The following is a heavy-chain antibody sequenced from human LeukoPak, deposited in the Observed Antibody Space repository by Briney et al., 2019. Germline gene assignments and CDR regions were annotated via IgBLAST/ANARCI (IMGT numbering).Heavy chain of an antibody. Sequence: PSETLSLTCTVSGGSISSGGYYWSWIRQHPGKGLEWIGYIYYSGSTYYNPSLKSRVTISVDTSKNQFSLKLSSVTAADTAVYYCARVIYCSGGSCYSPWGQGTLVTVSS. V-gene: IGHV4-31*03. J-gene: IGHJ5*02. CDR1: GGSISSGGYY. D-gene: IGHD2-15*01. CDR2: IYYSGST. CDR3: ARVIYCSGGSCYSP.